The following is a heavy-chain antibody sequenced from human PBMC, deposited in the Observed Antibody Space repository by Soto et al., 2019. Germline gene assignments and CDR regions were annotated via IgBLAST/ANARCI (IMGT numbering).Heavy chain of an antibody. Sequence: EVQLVESGGGLVKPGGSLRLSCAASGFTFSNAWMSWVRQAPGKGLEWVGRIKSKTDGGTTDYAAPVKGRFTISRDDSKHTLYLQMNSLKTEDTAVYYCTTALSGYDYNSLGEGTLVTVSS. D-gene: IGHD5-12*01. CDR2: IKSKTDGGTT. CDR3: TTALSGYDYNS. V-gene: IGHV3-15*01. CDR1: GFTFSNAW. J-gene: IGHJ4*02.